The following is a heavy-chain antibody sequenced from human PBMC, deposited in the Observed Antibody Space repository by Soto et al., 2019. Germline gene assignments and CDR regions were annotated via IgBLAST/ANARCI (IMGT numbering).Heavy chain of an antibody. V-gene: IGHV3-11*06. CDR3: ARYRYSYGYDGVGGMDV. Sequence: QVQLVESGGGLVKPGGSLRLSCAASGFTFSDYYMSWIRQAPGKGLEWVSYISSSSSYTNYADSVKGRFTISRDNVKNSLYLQMSSLKADDTAVYYCARYRYSYGYDGVGGMDVWGQGTTVTVSS. CDR2: ISSSSSYT. D-gene: IGHD5-18*01. CDR1: GFTFSDYY. J-gene: IGHJ6*02.